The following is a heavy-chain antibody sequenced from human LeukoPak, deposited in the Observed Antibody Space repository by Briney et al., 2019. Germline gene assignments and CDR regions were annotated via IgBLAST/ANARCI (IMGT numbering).Heavy chain of an antibody. J-gene: IGHJ5*02. CDR3: TKGGGISANPLDP. CDR2: TTHDGMYT. Sequence: GGSLRLSCAAAGFSLWTSGIHWVRQAPGKGLEWLSLTTHDGMYTNYADSVKGRFTISTDTSKNTVYLQMNSLRPEDTAVYYCTKGGGISANPLDPWGQGTLAIVSS. CDR1: GFSLWTSG. D-gene: IGHD4-23*01. V-gene: IGHV3-30*18.